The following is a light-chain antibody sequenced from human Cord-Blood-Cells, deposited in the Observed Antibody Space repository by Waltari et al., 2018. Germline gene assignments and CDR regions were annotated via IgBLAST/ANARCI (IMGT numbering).Light chain of an antibody. CDR3: CSYAGSSTFFYV. CDR1: SSHVGSLNV. V-gene: IGLV2-23*02. J-gene: IGLJ1*01. CDR2: EVR. Sequence: QTAPTQPASASGSPGQPITIPCTRTSSHVGSLNVDYRDQHHPGKAPKPMFYEVRKRPSGVSNRFAGSKSGNTASLTISGLQAEDEADYYCCSYAGSSTFFYVFGTGTKVTVL.